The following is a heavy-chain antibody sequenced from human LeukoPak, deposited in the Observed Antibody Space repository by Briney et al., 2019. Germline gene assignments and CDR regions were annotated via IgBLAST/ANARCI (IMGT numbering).Heavy chain of an antibody. V-gene: IGHV3-11*04. CDR1: GFTFSDYY. Sequence: GGSLRLSCAASGFTFSDYYMSWIRQVPGKGLEWVSYIGRSGTTIHYADSVKGRFTISWDNAKKSLYLQMNSLRAEDTAVYYCARGSRFGVVERDAFDIWGQGTMVTVSS. J-gene: IGHJ3*02. CDR2: IGRSGTTI. CDR3: ARGSRFGVVERDAFDI. D-gene: IGHD3-3*01.